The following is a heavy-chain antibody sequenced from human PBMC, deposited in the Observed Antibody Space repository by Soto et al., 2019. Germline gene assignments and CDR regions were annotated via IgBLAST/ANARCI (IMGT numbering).Heavy chain of an antibody. D-gene: IGHD3-22*01. CDR1: GDSINSGDNY. V-gene: IGHV4-31*03. CDR3: ATKKGAYDFETTD. Sequence: LSLTCTFSGDSINSGDNYWSWVRQNPGKGLEWIDYIYYSGGAYCNPSLRSSLTISLARSRTQFSLKLTSVTAADTGVYHCATKKGAYDFETTDWRRGTLVTGAS. J-gene: IGHJ4*02. CDR2: IYYSGGA.